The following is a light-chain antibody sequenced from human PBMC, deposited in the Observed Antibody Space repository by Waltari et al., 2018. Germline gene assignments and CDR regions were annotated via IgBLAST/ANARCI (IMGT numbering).Light chain of an antibody. CDR2: NKD. J-gene: IGLJ3*02. CDR1: SSNIGSNT. V-gene: IGLV1-44*01. CDR3: AAWDDSLHGWV. Sequence: QSVLTQPPSASGTPGQRVTISCSGSSSNIGSNTVNWYQQLPGTAPKLLIYNKDQGPSGVPGRFAGSKAGTSASLAISGLQSEDEADYYCAAWDDSLHGWVFGGGTKLTVL.